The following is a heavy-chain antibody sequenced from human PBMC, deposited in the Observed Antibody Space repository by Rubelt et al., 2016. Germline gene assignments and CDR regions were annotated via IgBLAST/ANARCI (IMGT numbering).Heavy chain of an antibody. CDR3: ARDPTTRCTSTGWFDP. J-gene: IGHJ5*02. V-gene: IGHV1-18*01. CDR1: GYTFTSYG. Sequence: QVQLVQSGAEVKKPGASVKVSCKASGYTFTSYGISWVRQAPGQGLEWMGWISAYNGNTNYAQKPRGRVTMTTDTATSTAYMELRGLRSDDTAVYYCARDPTTRCTSTGWFDPWGQGTLVTVSS. CDR2: ISAYNGNT. D-gene: IGHD2-2*01.